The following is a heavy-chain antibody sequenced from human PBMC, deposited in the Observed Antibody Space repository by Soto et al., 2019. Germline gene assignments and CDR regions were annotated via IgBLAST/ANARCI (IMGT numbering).Heavy chain of an antibody. V-gene: IGHV3-7*01. CDR1: VFSFSNAW. CDR3: ATNAY. Sequence: PWGSLRLSCVASVFSFSNAWMSWVRQAPGKGPEWVAKIKKDGSEKSYVDSVKGRFTISRDNAKNSLYLQMNSLRVDDTAVYYCATNAYWGQGRLVTVSS. J-gene: IGHJ4*02. CDR2: IKKDGSEK.